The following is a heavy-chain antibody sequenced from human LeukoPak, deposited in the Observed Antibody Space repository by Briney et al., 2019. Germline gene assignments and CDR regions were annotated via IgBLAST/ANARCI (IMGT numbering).Heavy chain of an antibody. J-gene: IGHJ4*02. V-gene: IGHV3-15*01. Sequence: GGSLRLSCAASRFAFSNAWMSWVRQAPGKGLEWVGRIKSKTDGGTTDYAAPVKGRFTISRDDSKNTLYLQMNSLKTEDTAVYYCTTEPHPHHDSRGYYWGQGTLVTVSS. CDR1: RFAFSNAW. CDR3: TTEPHPHHDSRGYY. D-gene: IGHD3-22*01. CDR2: IKSKTDGGTT.